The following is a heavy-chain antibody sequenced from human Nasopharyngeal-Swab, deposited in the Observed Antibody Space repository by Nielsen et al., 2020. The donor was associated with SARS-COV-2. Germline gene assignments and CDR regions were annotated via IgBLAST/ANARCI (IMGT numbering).Heavy chain of an antibody. Sequence: GSLRLSCTVSGGSVSSGSYYWSWLRQPPGKGLEWIGYIYYSGSTNYNPSLKSRVTISVDTSKNQFSQMLSSVTAADTAVYYCAGWGAEQWLVVAAFDYWGQGSLVTVSS. V-gene: IGHV4-61*01. D-gene: IGHD6-19*01. CDR1: GGSVSSGSYY. CDR3: AGWGAEQWLVVAAFDY. J-gene: IGHJ4*02. CDR2: IYYSGST.